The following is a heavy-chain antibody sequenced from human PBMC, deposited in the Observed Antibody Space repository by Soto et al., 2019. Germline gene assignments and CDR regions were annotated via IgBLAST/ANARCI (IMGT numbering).Heavy chain of an antibody. CDR1: GLTFTNAW. CDR2: IKNKKDGGTT. D-gene: IGHD4-17*01. J-gene: IGHJ4*02. CDR3: TTDPGDYEDF. Sequence: PGGPLRLSCAASGLTFTNAWMSWFRQAPGKGLEWIGHIKNKKDGGTTDYAAPVKGRFTISRDDSRNTLYLQMNSLRTEDTAMYYCTTDPGDYEDFWGQGTQVTVSS. V-gene: IGHV3-15*01.